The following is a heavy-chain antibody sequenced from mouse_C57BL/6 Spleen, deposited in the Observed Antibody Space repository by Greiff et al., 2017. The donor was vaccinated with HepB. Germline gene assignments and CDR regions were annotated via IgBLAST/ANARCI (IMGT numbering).Heavy chain of an antibody. CDR2: ISYDGSN. CDR1: GYSITSGYY. D-gene: IGHD3-2*02. Sequence: DVKLQESGPGLVKPSQSLSLTCSVTGYSITSGYYWNWIRQFPGNKLEWMGYISYDGSNNYNPSLKNRISITRDTSKNQFFLKLNSVTTEDTATYYCARRDSSGPFAYWGQGTLVTVSA. J-gene: IGHJ3*01. V-gene: IGHV3-6*01. CDR3: ARRDSSGPFAY.